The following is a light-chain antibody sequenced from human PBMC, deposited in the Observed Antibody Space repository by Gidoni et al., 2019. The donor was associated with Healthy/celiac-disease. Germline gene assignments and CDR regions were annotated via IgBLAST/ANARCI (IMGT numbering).Light chain of an antibody. Sequence: EIVLTQSPATLSVSPGERATLSCRASQSVSSNLAWYQQKPGQAPRLHIYGASTRATGIPARFSGSGSGTEVTLTISSLQSEDWAVYYCQQYNNWPYTFXQXTKLEIK. J-gene: IGKJ2*01. CDR3: QQYNNWPYT. V-gene: IGKV3-15*01. CDR2: GAS. CDR1: QSVSSN.